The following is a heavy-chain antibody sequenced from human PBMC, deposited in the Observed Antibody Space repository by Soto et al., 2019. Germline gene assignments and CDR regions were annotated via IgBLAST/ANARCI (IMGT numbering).Heavy chain of an antibody. CDR2: IWYDGSNK. J-gene: IGHJ6*02. CDR3: ARAEDIVVVPAQAGTYGMDV. CDR1: GFTFSSYG. D-gene: IGHD2-2*01. V-gene: IGHV3-33*01. Sequence: LRLSCAASGFTFSSYGMHWVRQAPGKGLEWVAVIWYDGSNKYYADSVKGRFTISRDNSKNTLYLQMNSLRAEDTAVYYCARAEDIVVVPAQAGTYGMDVWGQGTTVTVSS.